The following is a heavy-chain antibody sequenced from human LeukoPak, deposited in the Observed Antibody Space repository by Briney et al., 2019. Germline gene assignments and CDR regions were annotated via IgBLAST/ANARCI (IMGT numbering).Heavy chain of an antibody. CDR2: ISSSSSYI. CDR3: ARDLGRATGKGDY. V-gene: IGHV3-21*01. D-gene: IGHD1-26*01. J-gene: IGHJ4*02. CDR1: GFTFSSYS. Sequence: GGSLRLPCAASGFTFSSYSMNWVRQAPGKGLEWVSSISSSSSYIYYADSVKGRFTISRDNAKNSLYLQMNSLRAEDTAVYYCARDLGRATGKGDYWGQGTLVTVSS.